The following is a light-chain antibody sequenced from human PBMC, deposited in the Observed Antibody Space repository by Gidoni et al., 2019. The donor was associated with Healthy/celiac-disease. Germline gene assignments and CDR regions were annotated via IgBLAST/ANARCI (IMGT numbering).Light chain of an antibody. Sequence: SYELTQPPSVSVSPGQTASITCSGDKLGDKYACWYQQKPGQSPVLVIYQDSKRPSGIPVRFSGSNSGNTATLTISGTQAMDEADYYCQAWDSSTAVVVFGGGTKLTVL. CDR3: QAWDSSTAVVV. CDR1: KLGDKY. V-gene: IGLV3-1*01. CDR2: QDS. J-gene: IGLJ2*01.